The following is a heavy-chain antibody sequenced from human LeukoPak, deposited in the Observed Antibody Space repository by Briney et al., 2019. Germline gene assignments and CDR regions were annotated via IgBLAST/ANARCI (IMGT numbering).Heavy chain of an antibody. CDR3: ARVRCYDFWSGPIGN. J-gene: IGHJ4*02. V-gene: IGHV1-8*03. D-gene: IGHD3-3*01. CDR2: MNPNSGNT. Sequence: ASVKVSCKAFGYTFTSYDINWVRQATGQGLEWMGWMNPNSGNTGYAQKFQGRVTITRNTSISTAYMELSSLRSEDTAVYYCARVRCYDFWSGPIGNWGQGTLVTVSS. CDR1: GYTFTSYD.